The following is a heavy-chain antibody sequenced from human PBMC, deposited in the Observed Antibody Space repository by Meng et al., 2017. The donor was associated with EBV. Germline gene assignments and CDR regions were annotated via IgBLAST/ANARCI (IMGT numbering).Heavy chain of an antibody. Sequence: QVRQVVVEVVRPRLSVTTVCNTYGGPFRSDAFSWVRQRPGQGLEWLGELIPMSGAPHYAQKFQDRVTITADEYTRTHYMELSSLRSDDTAMYYCASESGGGFTPDFWGQGTLVTVSS. CDR3: ASESGGGFTPDF. V-gene: IGHV1-69*01. J-gene: IGHJ4*02. D-gene: IGHD3-10*01. CDR1: GGPFRSDA. CDR2: LIPMSGAP.